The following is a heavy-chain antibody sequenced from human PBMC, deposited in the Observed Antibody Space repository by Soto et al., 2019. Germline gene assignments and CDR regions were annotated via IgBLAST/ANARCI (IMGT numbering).Heavy chain of an antibody. Sequence: QVQLVQSGAEVKKPGASVKVSCKASGYTFTGNYIHWVQQAPGQGPEWMAWINPRSGGTDYAQKFQGRVTITRDTSITTAYLDLSRLTSDDTAMYYCVRGGGVDVVTPTRVVFDYWGQGTLLTVSS. J-gene: IGHJ4*02. D-gene: IGHD2-21*02. V-gene: IGHV1-2*02. CDR2: INPRSGGT. CDR1: GYTFTGNY. CDR3: VRGGGVDVVTPTRVVFDY.